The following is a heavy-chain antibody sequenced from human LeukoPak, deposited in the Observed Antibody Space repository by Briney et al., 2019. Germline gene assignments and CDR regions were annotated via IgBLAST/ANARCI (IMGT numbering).Heavy chain of an antibody. D-gene: IGHD1-26*01. CDR1: GASINSYY. CDR2: ISNSGST. J-gene: IGHJ4*02. CDR3: ARDWSGSFLFDY. V-gene: IGHV4-59*01. Sequence: SETLSLTCTVSGASINSYYWSWIRQPPGKGLEWIGYISNSGSTNYNPSLKSRVTISVDMSKNQFSLKLSSVTAADTAVYYCARDWSGSFLFDYWGQGTLVTVSS.